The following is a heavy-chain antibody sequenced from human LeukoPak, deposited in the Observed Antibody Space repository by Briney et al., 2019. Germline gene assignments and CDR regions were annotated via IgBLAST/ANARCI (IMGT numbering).Heavy chain of an antibody. CDR3: ARLGKRWLQFRYYYYMDV. CDR2: INPTGGST. D-gene: IGHD5-24*01. V-gene: IGHV1-46*01. CDR1: GYTFTGYY. Sequence: GASVKVSCKASGYTFTGYYMHWVRQAPGQGLEWMGLINPTGGSTGYAQKFQGRVTMTRDMSTSTAYMELSSLRSEDTAVYYCARLGKRWLQFRYYYYMDVWGKGTTVTISS. J-gene: IGHJ6*03.